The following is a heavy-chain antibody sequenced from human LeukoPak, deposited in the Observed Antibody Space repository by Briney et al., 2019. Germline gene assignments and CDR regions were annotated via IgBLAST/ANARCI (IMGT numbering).Heavy chain of an antibody. V-gene: IGHV4-34*01. D-gene: IGHD6-13*01. CDR3: ASRSSPADAFDI. CDR2: INHSGSA. CDR1: GGSFSGYY. Sequence: PSETLSLTCAVYGGSFSGYYWSWIRQPPGKGLEWIGEINHSGSANYNPSLKSRVTISVDTSKNQFSPKLSSVTAADTAVYYCASRSSPADAFDIWGQGTMVTVSS. J-gene: IGHJ3*02.